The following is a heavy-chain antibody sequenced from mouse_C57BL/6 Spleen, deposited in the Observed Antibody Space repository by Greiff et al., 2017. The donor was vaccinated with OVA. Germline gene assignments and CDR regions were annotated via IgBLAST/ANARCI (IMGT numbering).Heavy chain of an antibody. CDR1: GYAFSSSW. CDR3: ARGETAQATCDFDD. D-gene: IGHD3-2*02. J-gene: IGHJ2*01. Sequence: QVQLQQSGPELVKPGASVKISCTASGYAFSSSWMNWVKQRPGKGLEWIGQIYPGDGDTNYNGKFKGKATLTGDKSSSTAYMQLSSLTSEDSAVYYCARGETAQATCDFDDWGQGTTLTVSS. CDR2: IYPGDGDT. V-gene: IGHV1-82*01.